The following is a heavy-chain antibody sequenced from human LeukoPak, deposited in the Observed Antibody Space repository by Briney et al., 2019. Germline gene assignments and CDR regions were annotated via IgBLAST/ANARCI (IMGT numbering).Heavy chain of an antibody. J-gene: IGHJ4*02. CDR3: AREYYYGDYDH. CDR2: ISGSGGST. D-gene: IGHD4-17*01. CDR1: GFTFSSYA. V-gene: IGHV3-23*01. Sequence: GGSLRLSCAASGFTFSSYAMSWVRQAPGKGLEWVSAISGSGGSTYYADSVKGRFTISRDNAKNSLYLQMNSLRAEDTAVYYCAREYYYGDYDHWGQGTLVTVSS.